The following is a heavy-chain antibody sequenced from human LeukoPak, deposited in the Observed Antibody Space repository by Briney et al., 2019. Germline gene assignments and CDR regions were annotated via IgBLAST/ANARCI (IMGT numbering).Heavy chain of an antibody. CDR1: GGSISSYY. Sequence: PSETLSLTCTVSGGSISSYYWSWIRQPPGKGLEWIGYVYYSGGTNYNPSLKSRVTISVDTSKNRFSLKLSSVTAADTAVYYCASYVRPVTTRSYWYFDLWGRGTLVTVSS. J-gene: IGHJ2*01. CDR3: ASYVRPVTTRSYWYFDL. CDR2: VYYSGGT. D-gene: IGHD4-17*01. V-gene: IGHV4-59*08.